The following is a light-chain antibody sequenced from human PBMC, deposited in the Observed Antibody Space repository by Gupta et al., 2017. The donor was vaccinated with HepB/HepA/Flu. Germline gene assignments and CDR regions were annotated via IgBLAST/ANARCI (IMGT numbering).Light chain of an antibody. CDR1: QSISSR. V-gene: IGKV1-5*03. J-gene: IGKJ1*01. Sequence: DIQMTQSPSTLSASEGDSVTITCRASQSISSRLAWYQQKPGKAPKLLIYKASSLESGVPSRFSGSGSGTEFTLTISSLQPDDVATDYCQQYNSYSPWTFGQGTKVEIK. CDR2: KAS. CDR3: QQYNSYSPWT.